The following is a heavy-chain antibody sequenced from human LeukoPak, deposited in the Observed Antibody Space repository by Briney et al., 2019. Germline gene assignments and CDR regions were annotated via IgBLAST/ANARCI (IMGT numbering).Heavy chain of an antibody. CDR3: ARPYYDNSALI. Sequence: GESLKISCKGSGYTFTGYYMHWVRQAPGQGLEWMGRINPNSGGTNYAQKFQGRVTMTRDTSISTAYMELSRLRSDDTAVYYCARPYYDNSALIWGQGTMVTVSS. V-gene: IGHV1-2*06. D-gene: IGHD3-22*01. CDR2: INPNSGGT. J-gene: IGHJ3*02. CDR1: GYTFTGYY.